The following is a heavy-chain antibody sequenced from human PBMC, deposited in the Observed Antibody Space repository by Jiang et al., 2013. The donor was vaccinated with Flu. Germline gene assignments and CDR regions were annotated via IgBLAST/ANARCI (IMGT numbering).Heavy chain of an antibody. D-gene: IGHD3-10*01. CDR2: ISYDGSNK. J-gene: IGHJ3*02. Sequence: GKGTWSGGTVISYDGSNKYYADSVKGRFTISRDNSKNTLYLQMNSLRAEDTAVYYCAREGTMVRGVINAFDIWGQGTMVTVSS. CDR3: AREGTMVRGVINAFDI. V-gene: IGHV3-30*04.